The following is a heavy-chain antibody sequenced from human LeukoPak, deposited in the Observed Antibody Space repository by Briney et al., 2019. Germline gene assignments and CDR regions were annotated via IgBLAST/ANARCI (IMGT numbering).Heavy chain of an antibody. CDR2: INPSGGST. CDR3: ARDRGSLYFDY. D-gene: IGHD5-24*01. Sequence: HWASVKVSCKASGYTFTSYYMHWVRQAPGQGLEWTGIINPSGGSTSYAQKFQGRVTMTRDTSTSTVYMELSSLRSEDTAVYYRARDRGSLYFDYWGQGTLVTVSS. V-gene: IGHV1-46*01. CDR1: GYTFTSYY. J-gene: IGHJ4*02.